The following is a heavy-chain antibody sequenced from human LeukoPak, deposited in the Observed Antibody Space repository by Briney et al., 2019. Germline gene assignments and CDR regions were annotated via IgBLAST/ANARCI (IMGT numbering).Heavy chain of an antibody. Sequence: SVKVSCKASGGTFSSYAISWVRQAPGQGLEWKGRIIPILGIANYAQKFQGRVTITADKSTSTAYMELSSLRSEDTAVYYCARVGTMVRGVWFDPWGQGTLVTVSS. D-gene: IGHD3-10*01. V-gene: IGHV1-69*04. CDR1: GGTFSSYA. CDR2: IIPILGIA. CDR3: ARVGTMVRGVWFDP. J-gene: IGHJ5*02.